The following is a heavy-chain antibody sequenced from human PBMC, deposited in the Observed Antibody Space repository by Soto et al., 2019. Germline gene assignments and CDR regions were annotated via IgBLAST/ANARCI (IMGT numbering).Heavy chain of an antibody. V-gene: IGHV4-31*03. CDR1: GGSISSGGYY. CDR3: ARVPIVVVRTGYYFDY. CDR2: IYYSGST. Sequence: QVQLQESGPGLVKPSQTLSLTCTVSGGSISSGGYYWSCIRQHPGKGLEWIGYIYYSGSTYYNPALESRVTISVDTSKNQFSLKLSSVTAADTAVYYCARVPIVVVRTGYYFDYWGQGTLVTVSS. J-gene: IGHJ4*02. D-gene: IGHD2-21*01.